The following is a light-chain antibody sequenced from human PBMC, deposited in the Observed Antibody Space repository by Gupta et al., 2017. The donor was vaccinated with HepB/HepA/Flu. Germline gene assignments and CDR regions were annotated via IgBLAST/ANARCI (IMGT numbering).Light chain of an antibody. V-gene: IGKV1-33*01. Sequence: DIQLTQSPFSLSASVGDRVTITCQASQDIRKFLNWYQQKPGKAPNLLIYDTSNMETGVPARFSGSGSGTDFTFTISSLQPEDIATYYCQQYDSPPYTFGQGTKVEIK. J-gene: IGKJ2*01. CDR2: DTS. CDR3: QQYDSPPYT. CDR1: QDIRKF.